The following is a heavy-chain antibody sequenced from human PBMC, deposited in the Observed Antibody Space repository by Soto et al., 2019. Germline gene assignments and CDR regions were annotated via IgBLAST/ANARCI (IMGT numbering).Heavy chain of an antibody. CDR3: ARDEPRYYGSGSPINYYFYGMDV. Sequence: ASRKVCCTASGYTFTGYYMHWVRQAPGQGLEWMGWINPNSGGTNYAQKFQGWVTMTRDTSISTAYMELSRLRSDDTAVYYCARDEPRYYGSGSPINYYFYGMDVWRDGTTVPASP. CDR1: GYTFTGYY. D-gene: IGHD3-10*01. CDR2: INPNSGGT. J-gene: IGHJ6*04. V-gene: IGHV1-2*04.